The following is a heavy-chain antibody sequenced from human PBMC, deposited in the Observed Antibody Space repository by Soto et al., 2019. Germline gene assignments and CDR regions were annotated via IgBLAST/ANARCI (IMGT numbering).Heavy chain of an antibody. V-gene: IGHV1-18*01. CDR3: ARDHLKGASTVTPWPNYYYYYMDV. Sequence: ASVKVSCKASGYTFTSYGISWVRQAPGQGLEWMGWISAYNGNTNYAQKLQGRVTMTTDTSTSTAYMELRSLRSDDTAVYYCARDHLKGASTVTPWPNYYYYYMDVWGKGTTVTVSS. CDR1: GYTFTSYG. D-gene: IGHD4-4*01. CDR2: ISAYNGNT. J-gene: IGHJ6*03.